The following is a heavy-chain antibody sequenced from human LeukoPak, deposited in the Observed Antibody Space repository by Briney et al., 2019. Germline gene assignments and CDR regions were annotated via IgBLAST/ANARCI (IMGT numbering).Heavy chain of an antibody. V-gene: IGHV3-48*03. Sequence: GGSLRLSCAASGFTFSSYEMNWVRQAPGKGLEWVSYIRSSGSSIYYADSVKGRFTISRDNAKKSLYLQMNSLRAEDTAVYYCAKSAPPFYDSSGYYFSPYFDYWGQGTLVTVSS. CDR1: GFTFSSYE. CDR2: IRSSGSSI. J-gene: IGHJ4*02. D-gene: IGHD3-22*01. CDR3: AKSAPPFYDSSGYYFSPYFDY.